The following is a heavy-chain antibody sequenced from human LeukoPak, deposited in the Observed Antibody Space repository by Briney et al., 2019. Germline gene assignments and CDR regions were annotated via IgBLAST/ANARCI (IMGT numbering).Heavy chain of an antibody. CDR3: TRFWGYSSGWSHSDY. J-gene: IGHJ4*02. CDR1: GYSFISYW. D-gene: IGHD6-19*01. CDR2: IYPADSDT. V-gene: IGHV5-51*01. Sequence: LGESLKISCKASGYSFISYWIGWVRQMPGKGLEWMGTIYPADSDTRYSPSFQGQVTISADKSINTAYLQWSSLKASDTAMYYCTRFWGYSSGWSHSDYWGQGTLVTVSS.